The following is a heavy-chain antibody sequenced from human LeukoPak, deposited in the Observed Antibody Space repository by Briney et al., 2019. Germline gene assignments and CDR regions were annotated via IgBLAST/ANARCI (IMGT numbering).Heavy chain of an antibody. CDR3: ARGPYSYDSSGAFDI. V-gene: IGHV1-69*13. CDR1: GGTFSSYA. D-gene: IGHD3-22*01. J-gene: IGHJ3*02. Sequence: ASVKVSCKASGGTFSSYAISWVRQAPGQGLEWMGGIIPVFGTSNYAQKFQGRVTITADEPTRTAYMELSSLRSEDTAVYYCARGPYSYDSSGAFDIWGQGTMVTVSS. CDR2: IIPVFGTS.